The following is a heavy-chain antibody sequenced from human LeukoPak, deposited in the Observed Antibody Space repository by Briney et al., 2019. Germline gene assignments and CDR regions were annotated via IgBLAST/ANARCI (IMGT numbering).Heavy chain of an antibody. V-gene: IGHV3-23*01. CDR3: AKKSPDSSGNPAYD. CDR1: GFTFSSYS. Sequence: PGGSLRLSCAASGFTFSSYSMNWVRQAPGKGLEWVSVISRSGAETYHADSVRGRFTISRDNAKNTLHLQMNSLRAEDTAVYYCAKKSPDSSGNPAYDWGQGTLVTVSS. J-gene: IGHJ4*02. CDR2: ISRSGAET. D-gene: IGHD4-23*01.